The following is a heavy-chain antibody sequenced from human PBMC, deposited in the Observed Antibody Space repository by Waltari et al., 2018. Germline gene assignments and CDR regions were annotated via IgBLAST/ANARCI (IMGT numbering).Heavy chain of an antibody. J-gene: IGHJ4*02. CDR1: GGSVSSSDW. CDR2: VHGSGKS. CDR3: ARDRGRGLYFDS. D-gene: IGHD2-15*01. V-gene: IGHV4-4*02. Sequence: QLQLQESGPGLVKPSGTPSLTCDVSGGSVSSSDWWSWVRQSPGKGLEWIGQVHGSGKSYYNPSFASRVTVSLETSTNQFSLKVTSATAVDTAVYYCARDRGRGLYFDSWGQGTLVTVSP.